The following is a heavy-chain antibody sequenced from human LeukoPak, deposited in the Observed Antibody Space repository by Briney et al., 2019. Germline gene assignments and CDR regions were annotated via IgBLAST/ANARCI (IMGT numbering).Heavy chain of an antibody. CDR1: GGSISSSSYY. CDR2: IYYSGST. D-gene: IGHD2-15*01. V-gene: IGHV4-39*01. J-gene: IGHJ4*02. CDR3: ARGYCSVGTCSAIGVFDY. Sequence: SETLSLTCTVSGGSISSSSYYWGWIRQPPGKGLEWNGSIYYSGSTYYNPSLKSRVTISVDTSKNQFSLKLSSVTAADTAVYNCARGYCSVGTCSAIGVFDYWGQGTLVTVSA.